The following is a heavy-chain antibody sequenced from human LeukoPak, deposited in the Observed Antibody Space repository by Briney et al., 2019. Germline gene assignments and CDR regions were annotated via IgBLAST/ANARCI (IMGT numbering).Heavy chain of an antibody. D-gene: IGHD3-22*01. CDR3: ARGRNYYDSSGYYYEIAFDI. V-gene: IGHV4-4*07. Sequence: SETLSLTCAVSGGSISSYYWSWIRQPAGKGLEWIGGIYTSGSTNYNPSLKSRVTMSVDTSKNQFSLKLSSVTAADTAVYYCARGRNYYDSSGYYYEIAFDIWGQGTMVTVSS. CDR1: GGSISSYY. CDR2: IYTSGST. J-gene: IGHJ3*02.